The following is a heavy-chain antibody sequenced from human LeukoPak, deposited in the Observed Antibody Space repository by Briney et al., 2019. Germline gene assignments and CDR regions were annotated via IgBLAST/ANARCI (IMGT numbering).Heavy chain of an antibody. CDR3: VGARDAFDI. Sequence: SETLSLTCTVSGGSISSGDYYWSWIRQPPGKGLEWIGYIYYSGSTYYNPSLKSRVTIPVDTSENQFSLKLSSVTAADTAVYYCVGARDAFDIWGQGTMVTVSS. J-gene: IGHJ3*02. CDR1: GGSISSGDYY. D-gene: IGHD1-26*01. V-gene: IGHV4-30-4*08. CDR2: IYYSGST.